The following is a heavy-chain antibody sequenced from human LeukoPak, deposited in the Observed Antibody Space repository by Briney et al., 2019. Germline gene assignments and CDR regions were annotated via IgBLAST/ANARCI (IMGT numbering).Heavy chain of an antibody. V-gene: IGHV3-15*01. CDR2: IKSKTDGGTT. J-gene: IGHJ4*02. CDR1: GFTFTNAW. CDR3: TTFSMIVVVIPG. D-gene: IGHD3-22*01. Sequence: GGSLRLSCAASGFTFTNAWMSWVRQAPGKGLEWVGRIKSKTDGGTTDYAAPVKGRFTISRDDSKNTLYLQMNSLKTEDTAVYYCTTFSMIVVVIPGWGQGTLVTVSS.